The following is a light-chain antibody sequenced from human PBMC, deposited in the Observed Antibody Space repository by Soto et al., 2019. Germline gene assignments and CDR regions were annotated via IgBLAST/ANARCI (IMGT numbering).Light chain of an antibody. CDR2: DAS. Sequence: QMTQSPSALSASVGERVTITCRATQSISSWLAWYQQKPGKAPKLLIYDASSLESGVPSRLSGSGSGTEFTLTISSLQSDDFATYYCQQYNSYSGTFGQGTKVEIK. CDR1: QSISSW. J-gene: IGKJ1*01. CDR3: QQYNSYSGT. V-gene: IGKV1-5*01.